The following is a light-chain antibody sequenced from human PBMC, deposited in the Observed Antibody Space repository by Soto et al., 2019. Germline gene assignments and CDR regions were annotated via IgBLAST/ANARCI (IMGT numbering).Light chain of an antibody. V-gene: IGLV2-14*01. CDR1: SSDVGDYNR. CDR3: ISFTPSTTTHWV. J-gene: IGLJ3*02. Sequence: QSVLTQPPSVSGSPGQSITISCTGTSSDVGDYNRVSCYQHHPGKAPKLMIFEVTNRPSGISDRFSGFKSGSTASLTISELQPDDEADYYCISFTPSTTTHWVFGGGTKVTVL. CDR2: EVT.